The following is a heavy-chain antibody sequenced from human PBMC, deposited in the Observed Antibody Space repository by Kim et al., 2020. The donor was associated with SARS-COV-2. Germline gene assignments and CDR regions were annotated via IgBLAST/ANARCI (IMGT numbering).Heavy chain of an antibody. CDR3: ARRGYNFNCDY. V-gene: IGHV4-59*01. Sequence: TTYTPSHQSRVTISVATSRSQFSLKLSTVTAADTAVYYCARRGYNFNCDYWGQGTMVTVSS. CDR2: T. J-gene: IGHJ4*02. D-gene: IGHD5-12*01.